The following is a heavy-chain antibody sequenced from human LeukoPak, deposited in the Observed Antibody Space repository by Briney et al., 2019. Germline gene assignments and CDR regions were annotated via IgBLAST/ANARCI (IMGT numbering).Heavy chain of an antibody. D-gene: IGHD6-6*01. J-gene: IGHJ4*02. CDR3: ARERGAARPYFDY. CDR1: GFTFSSYS. V-gene: IGHV3-48*01. CDR2: ISSSSTI. Sequence: PGGSLRLSCAASGFTFSSYSMNWVRQAPGKGLEWVSYISSSSTIYYADSVKGRFTISRDNAKNSLYLQMNSLRAEDTAVYYCARERGAARPYFDYWGQGTLVTVSS.